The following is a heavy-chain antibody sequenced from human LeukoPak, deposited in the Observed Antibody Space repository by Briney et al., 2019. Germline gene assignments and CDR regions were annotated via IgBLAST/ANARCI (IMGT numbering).Heavy chain of an antibody. Sequence: SQTLSLTCAISGDSVSSNSAAWNWVRQSPSRGLEWLGRTYYRSRWYNDYAVFEKSRISINPDTSKNQFSLQLNSVTPEDTAVYYCARDVDFGFDSWGQGTLVTVSS. D-gene: IGHD3/OR15-3a*01. CDR2: TYYRSRWYN. CDR1: GDSVSSNSAA. V-gene: IGHV6-1*01. CDR3: ARDVDFGFDS. J-gene: IGHJ4*02.